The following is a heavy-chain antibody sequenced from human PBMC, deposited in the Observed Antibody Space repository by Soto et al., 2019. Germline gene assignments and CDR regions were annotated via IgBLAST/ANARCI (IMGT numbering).Heavy chain of an antibody. CDR1: GFTFSNTW. J-gene: IGHJ6*03. CDR3: TITRGYYASGSHHIYYYYYMDV. V-gene: IGHV3-15*01. D-gene: IGHD3-10*01. Sequence: GGSLRLSCAASGFTFSNTWMSWVRQAPGKGLEWVGRIKSKTDGGTTDYAAPVKGRFTISRDDSKSTLYLQMNSLKTEDTAVYYCTITRGYYASGSHHIYYYYYMDVWGKGTTVTVSS. CDR2: IKSKTDGGTT.